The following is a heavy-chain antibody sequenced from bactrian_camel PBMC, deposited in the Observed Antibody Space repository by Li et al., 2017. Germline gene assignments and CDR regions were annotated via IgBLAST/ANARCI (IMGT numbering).Heavy chain of an antibody. CDR1: GSTYGNC. V-gene: IGHV3S1*01. CDR2: MYTGGRAT. D-gene: IGHD2*01. CDR3: AADSRCNGGYLRRIAWEYDN. J-gene: IGHJ4*01. Sequence: HVQLVESGGGSVQAGGSLTLACEFSGSTYGNCMGWFRQAPGKEREGVATMYTGGRATYYADAVQGRFTISQGKAKNTMYLQMNGLKPEDTAMYFCAADSRCNGGYLRRIAWEYDNWGQGTQVTVS.